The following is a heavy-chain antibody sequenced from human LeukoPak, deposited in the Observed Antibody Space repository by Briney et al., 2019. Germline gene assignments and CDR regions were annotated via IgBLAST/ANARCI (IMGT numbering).Heavy chain of an antibody. CDR1: GGSISSSSYY. CDR3: ARPSARERYGSGWYSYFDY. D-gene: IGHD6-19*01. J-gene: IGHJ4*02. V-gene: IGHV4-39*01. Sequence: SETLSLTCTVSGGSISSSSYYWGWIRQPPGKGLEWIGSIYYSGSTYYNPSLKSRVTISVDTSKNQLSLKLSSVTAADTAVYYCARPSARERYGSGWYSYFDYWGQGTLVTVSS. CDR2: IYYSGST.